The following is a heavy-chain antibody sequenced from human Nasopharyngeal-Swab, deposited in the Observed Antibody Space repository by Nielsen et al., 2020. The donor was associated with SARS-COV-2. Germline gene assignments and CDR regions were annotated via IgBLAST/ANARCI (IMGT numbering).Heavy chain of an antibody. CDR2: IRTKPYGATT. Sequence: GGSLRLSCTTSGFTSGDYVINWVRQAPGKGLEWVGFIRTKPYGATTEYAASVKGRFTISRDDSTSVAYLQMNSLQTEDTGVYYCTRDHFGIEVFSRPHLDYWGQGTLVTVSS. V-gene: IGHV3-49*04. CDR3: TRDHFGIEVFSRPHLDY. CDR1: GFTSGDYV. J-gene: IGHJ4*02. D-gene: IGHD3-22*01.